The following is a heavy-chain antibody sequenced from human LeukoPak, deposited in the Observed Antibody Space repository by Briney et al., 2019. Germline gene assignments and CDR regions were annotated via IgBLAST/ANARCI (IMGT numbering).Heavy chain of an antibody. D-gene: IGHD3-10*01. V-gene: IGHV3-23*01. CDR3: TKDFGGSGYFFDY. J-gene: IGHJ4*02. Sequence: PGGSLRLSCATSGFTFSQFGMTWVRQPPGKGLEWVASFDGNAHGTYFADSVKGRCTISSDNSKNTVYLQMNSLRADDTAIYYCTKDFGGSGYFFDYCGQGTPVTVSS. CDR1: GFTFSQFG. CDR2: FDGNAHGT.